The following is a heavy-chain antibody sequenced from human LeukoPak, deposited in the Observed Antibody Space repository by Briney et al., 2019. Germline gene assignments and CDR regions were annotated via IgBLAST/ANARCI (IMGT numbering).Heavy chain of an antibody. V-gene: IGHV4-39*07. CDR2: IYYSGST. CDR3: ARGEVVVAATENWFDP. J-gene: IGHJ5*02. Sequence: PSETLSLTCTVSGGSISSSSYYWGWIRQPPGKGLEWIGSIYYSGSTYYNPSLKSRVTISVDTSKNQFSLKLSSVTAADTAVYYCARGEVVVAATENWFDPWGQGTLVTVSS. D-gene: IGHD2-15*01. CDR1: GGSISSSSYY.